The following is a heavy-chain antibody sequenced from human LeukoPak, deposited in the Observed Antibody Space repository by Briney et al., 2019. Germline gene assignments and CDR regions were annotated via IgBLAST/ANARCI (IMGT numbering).Heavy chain of an antibody. Sequence: ASAKVSCEASGYTFTSYDINWVRQATGQGLEWMGWMNPNSGNTGYAQKFQGRVTMTRNTSISTAYMELSSLRSEDTAVYYCAIGKLASRRGSWFDPWGQGTLVTVSS. CDR2: MNPNSGNT. V-gene: IGHV1-8*01. CDR3: AIGKLASRRGSWFDP. CDR1: GYTFTSYD. J-gene: IGHJ5*02. D-gene: IGHD6-6*01.